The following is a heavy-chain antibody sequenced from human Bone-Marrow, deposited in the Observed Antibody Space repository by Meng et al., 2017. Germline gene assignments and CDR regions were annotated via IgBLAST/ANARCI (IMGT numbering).Heavy chain of an antibody. J-gene: IGHJ4*02. CDR3: ARWAPSSRTFDY. D-gene: IGHD6-13*01. V-gene: IGHV4-31*01. CDR1: GGSISSGGYY. Sequence: QRKESGPGLVKPSPNLSLTCTVSGGSISSGGYYWSWIRQHPGKGLEWIGYIYYSGSTYYNPSLKSLVTISVDTSKNQFSLKLSSVTAADTAVYYCARWAPSSRTFDYWGQGTLVTVSS. CDR2: IYYSGST.